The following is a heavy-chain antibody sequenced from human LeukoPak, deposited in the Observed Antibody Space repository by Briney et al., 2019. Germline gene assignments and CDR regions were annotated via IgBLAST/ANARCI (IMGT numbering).Heavy chain of an antibody. CDR2: IKQDGSEK. CDR3: ARGRYDYVWGSFDFPGYYFDY. D-gene: IGHD3-16*01. J-gene: IGHJ4*02. V-gene: IGHV3-7*01. CDR1: GFTFSSYW. Sequence: PGGSLRLSCAASGFTFSSYWMSWVRQAPGKGLEWVANIKQDGSEKYYVDSVKGRFTISRDNAKNSLYLQMNSLRAEDTAVYYCARGRYDYVWGSFDFPGYYFDYWGQGTLVTVSS.